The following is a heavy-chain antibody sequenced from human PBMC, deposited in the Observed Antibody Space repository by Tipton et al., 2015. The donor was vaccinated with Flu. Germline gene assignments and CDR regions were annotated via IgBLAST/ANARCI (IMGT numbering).Heavy chain of an antibody. J-gene: IGHJ4*02. CDR3: ARRSWDY. V-gene: IGHV1-2*02. CDR1: GYTVTDYY. Sequence: QLVQSGAEVKKPGASVRVSCRASGYTVTDYYTHWVRQAPGQGLEWMGWINPNSGGRKDAQKFQGRVSMTWDTSISTVYMELSRLKSDDTAVYYCARRSWDYWGQGTLVIVSS. CDR2: INPNSGGR.